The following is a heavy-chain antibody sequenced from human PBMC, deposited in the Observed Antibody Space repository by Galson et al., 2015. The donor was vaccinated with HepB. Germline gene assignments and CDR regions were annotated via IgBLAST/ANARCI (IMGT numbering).Heavy chain of an antibody. V-gene: IGHV1-2*04. CDR2: IIRNSGGT. CDR1: GYTLTGYY. CDR3: ARGFPTAFDY. D-gene: IGHD5-18*01. J-gene: IGHJ4*02. Sequence: SVKVSCKASGYTLTGYYMNWVRQAPGQGLEWMGWIIRNSGGTNYAQKFQDWVTMTRDTSISTAYMELSSLRSDDTAVYYCARGFPTAFDYWGQGTLVTVSS.